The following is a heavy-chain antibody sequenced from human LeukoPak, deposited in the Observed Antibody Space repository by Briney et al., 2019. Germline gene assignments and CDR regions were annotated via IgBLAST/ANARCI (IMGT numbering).Heavy chain of an antibody. D-gene: IGHD3-22*01. Sequence: SETLSLTCTVSGGSISSYYWSWIRQPPGKGLEWIGYIYYSGSTNYNPSLKSRVIISVDTSKNQFSLKLSSVTAADTAVYYCARGPYDSSGNFDYWGQGTLVTVSS. CDR2: IYYSGST. CDR3: ARGPYDSSGNFDY. V-gene: IGHV4-59*01. J-gene: IGHJ4*02. CDR1: GGSISSYY.